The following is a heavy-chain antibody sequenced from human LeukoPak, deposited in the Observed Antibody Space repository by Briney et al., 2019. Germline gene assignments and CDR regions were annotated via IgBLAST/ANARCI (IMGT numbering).Heavy chain of an antibody. D-gene: IGHD6-13*01. V-gene: IGHV3-11*01. Sequence: GGSLRLSCAASGFTFSDYYMSWIRQAPGKGLEWVSYISSSGSTIYYADSVKGRFTISGDNAKNSLYLQMNSLRAEDTAVYYCARASGCSSSWNRYYYYGMDVWGQGTTVTVSS. CDR3: ARASGCSSSWNRYYYYGMDV. CDR2: ISSSGSTI. J-gene: IGHJ6*02. CDR1: GFTFSDYY.